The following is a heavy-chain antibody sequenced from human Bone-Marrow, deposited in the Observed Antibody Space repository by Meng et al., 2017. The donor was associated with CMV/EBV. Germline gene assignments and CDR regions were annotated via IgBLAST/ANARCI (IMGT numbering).Heavy chain of an antibody. Sequence: GGSLRLSCAASGYTFTSYGISWVRQAPGQGLEWMGWISAYNGNTNYAQKLQGRVTMTTDTSTSTAYMELRSLRSDDTAVYYCARVGPDTAMVEDYWGQGTLVTVSS. J-gene: IGHJ4*02. CDR3: ARVGPDTAMVEDY. D-gene: IGHD5-18*01. CDR2: ISAYNGNT. V-gene: IGHV1-18*01. CDR1: GYTFTSYG.